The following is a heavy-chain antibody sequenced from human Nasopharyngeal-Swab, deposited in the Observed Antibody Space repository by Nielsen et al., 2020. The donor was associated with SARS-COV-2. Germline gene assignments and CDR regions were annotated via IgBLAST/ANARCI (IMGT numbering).Heavy chain of an antibody. D-gene: IGHD2-2*01. V-gene: IGHV4-4*02. CDR2: VSHSGSI. Sequence: SETLSLTCAVSGGSVSSNDWWTLVRQSPGKGLEWIGEVSHSGSINYNPSLKSRDTLSMDKSKRQFSLRLTSVSAADTAVYFCARGDLVVVPSPILGLGPFFYYFYLDVWGKGTTVTVSS. CDR3: ARGDLVVVPSPILGLGPFFYYFYLDV. J-gene: IGHJ6*03. CDR1: GGSVSSNDW.